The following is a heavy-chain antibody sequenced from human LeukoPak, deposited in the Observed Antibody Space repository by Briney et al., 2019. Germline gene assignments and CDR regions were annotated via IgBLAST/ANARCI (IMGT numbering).Heavy chain of an antibody. J-gene: IGHJ4*02. CDR3: ARSGGGNSVGY. CDR1: GGTFSSYA. D-gene: IGHD4-23*01. Sequence: ASVKVSCKASGGTFSSYAISWVRQAPGQGLEWMGGIIPIFGTANYAQKFQGRVTITTDESTRTAYMGLSSLRSEDTAVYSCARSGGGNSVGYWGQGTLVTVSS. CDR2: IIPIFGTA. V-gene: IGHV1-69*05.